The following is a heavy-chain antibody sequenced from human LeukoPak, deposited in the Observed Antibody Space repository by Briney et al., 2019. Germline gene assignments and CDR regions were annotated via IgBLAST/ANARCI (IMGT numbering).Heavy chain of an antibody. CDR1: GFTFNDYY. CDR3: ARAGFTFSDYFGSFFDY. Sequence: GGSLRLSCTASGFTFNDYYMSWIRQAPGKGLEWVSYISTSGNTIYYADSVKGRFTISRDSVKGRFTISRDNANNSLYLQMNSLRAEDTAVYYCARAGFTFSDYFGSFFDYWGQGTLVTVSS. V-gene: IGHV3-11*04. CDR2: ISTSGNTI. D-gene: IGHD3-10*01. J-gene: IGHJ4*02.